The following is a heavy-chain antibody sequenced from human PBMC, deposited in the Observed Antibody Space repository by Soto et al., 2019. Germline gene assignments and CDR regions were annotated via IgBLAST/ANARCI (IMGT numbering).Heavy chain of an antibody. D-gene: IGHD2-21*02. J-gene: IGHJ6*02. CDR2: IYYSGST. Sequence: PSETLSLTCTVSGGSISSGGYYWSWIRQHPGKGLEWIGYIYYSGSTYYNPSLKSRVTISVDTSKNQFPLKLSSVTAADTAVYYCARDRAGGNSYYYYGMDVWSQGTTVTVSS. CDR1: GGSISSGGYY. V-gene: IGHV4-31*03. CDR3: ARDRAGGNSYYYYGMDV.